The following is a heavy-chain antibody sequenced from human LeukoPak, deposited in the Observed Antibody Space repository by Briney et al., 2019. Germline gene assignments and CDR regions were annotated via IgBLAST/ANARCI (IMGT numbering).Heavy chain of an antibody. V-gene: IGHV4-39*01. D-gene: IGHD3-16*01. J-gene: IGHJ4*02. CDR1: GGSIGTTNYY. CDR3: ASWGLNDVFDY. Sequence: SETLSLTCTVSGGSIGTTNYYWGWLRQPPGKGLEWIGSIYYSETTYDNPSLESRVTISIETSKNQFSLKLSSVTAADTAVYYCASWGLNDVFDYWGQGTLVTVSS. CDR2: IYYSETT.